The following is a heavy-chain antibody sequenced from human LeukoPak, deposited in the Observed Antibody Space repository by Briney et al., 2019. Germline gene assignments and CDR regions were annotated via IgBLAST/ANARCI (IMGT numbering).Heavy chain of an antibody. CDR3: ARAEEVVAAANYYYYGMDV. V-gene: IGHV1-69*06. J-gene: IGHJ6*04. D-gene: IGHD2-15*01. Sequence: SVKVSCKASGGTFSSYAISWVRQAPGQGLEWMGGIIPIFGTANYAQKFQGRVTITADKSTSTAYMELSSLRSEDTAVYYCARAEEVVAAANYYYYGMDVWGKGTTVTVSS. CDR1: GGTFSSYA. CDR2: IIPIFGTA.